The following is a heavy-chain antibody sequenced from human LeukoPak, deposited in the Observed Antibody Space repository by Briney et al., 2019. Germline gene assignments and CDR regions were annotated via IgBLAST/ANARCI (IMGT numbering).Heavy chain of an antibody. Sequence: PSETLSLTCAVYGGSFSGYYWSWIRQPPGKGLEWIGEINHSGSTNYKPSLKSRVTISVDTSKNQFSLKLSSVTAADTAVYYCARGFLYGRPRTFDIWGQGTMVTVSS. CDR1: GGSFSGYY. J-gene: IGHJ3*02. D-gene: IGHD4-17*01. V-gene: IGHV4-34*01. CDR2: INHSGST. CDR3: ARGFLYGRPRTFDI.